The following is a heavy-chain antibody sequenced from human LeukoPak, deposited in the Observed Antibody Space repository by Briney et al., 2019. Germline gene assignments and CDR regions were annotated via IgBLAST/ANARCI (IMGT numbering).Heavy chain of an antibody. D-gene: IGHD5-18*01. CDR1: GGSISSSSYY. J-gene: IGHJ4*02. CDR2: IYYSGST. Sequence: RTSETLSPTCTVSGGSISSSSYYWGWIRQPPGRGLEWIGSIYYSGSTYYNPSLKSRVTISVDTSKNQFSLKLSSVTAADTAVYYCARGIQKPPGDYWGQGTLVTVSS. V-gene: IGHV4-39*01. CDR3: ARGIQKPPGDY.